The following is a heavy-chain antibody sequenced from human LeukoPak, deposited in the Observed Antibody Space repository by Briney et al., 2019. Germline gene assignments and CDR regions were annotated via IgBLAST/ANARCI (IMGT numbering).Heavy chain of an antibody. CDR3: ARANYYYYMDV. CDR2: INWDGSST. Sequence: PGGSLRLSCAASGFTFSNYAMSWVRRVPGKGLEWVSGINWDGSSTGYVDSVRGRFTISRDNAKNSLYLQMNSLRAEDTAFYYCARANYYYYMDVWGKGTTVTVSS. V-gene: IGHV3-20*04. J-gene: IGHJ6*03. CDR1: GFTFSNYA.